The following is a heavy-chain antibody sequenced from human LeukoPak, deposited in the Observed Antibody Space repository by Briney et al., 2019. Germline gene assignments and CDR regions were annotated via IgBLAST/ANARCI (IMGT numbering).Heavy chain of an antibody. CDR3: ARDREAANTYDFDY. J-gene: IGHJ4*02. CDR1: GFTVRSSY. D-gene: IGHD6-13*01. CDR2: ISSAGTT. Sequence: GGSLRLSCAASGFTVRSSYMSWVRQAPGKGLEWVSIISSAGTTYYADSVKGRFTISRDNSKNTVYLQVNSLRDEDTAVYYCARDREAANTYDFDYWGQGTMVTVSS. V-gene: IGHV3-66*01.